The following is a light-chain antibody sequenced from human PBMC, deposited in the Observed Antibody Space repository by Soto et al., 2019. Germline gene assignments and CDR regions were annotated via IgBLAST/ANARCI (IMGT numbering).Light chain of an antibody. CDR3: ASYTSSNTWV. V-gene: IGLV2-14*01. CDR1: SSDVGGYNH. J-gene: IGLJ3*02. CDR2: EVS. Sequence: QSVLTQPASVSGSPGQSITISCTGTSSDVGGYNHVSWYQHHPGKAPKLMIYEVSDRPSGVSNRLSGSKSGNTASLTISGLQAEDEADYYCASYTSSNTWVFGGGTKVTVL.